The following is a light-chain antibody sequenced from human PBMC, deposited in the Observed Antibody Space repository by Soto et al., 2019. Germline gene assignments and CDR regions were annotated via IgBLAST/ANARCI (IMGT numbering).Light chain of an antibody. CDR3: SSYTTSHVV. CDR1: SSNIGSDT. CDR2: NDD. J-gene: IGLJ2*01. V-gene: IGLV1-44*01. Sequence: QSVLTQPPSVSGTPGLRVTISCSGGSSNIGSDTVNWYQQLPGTAPKLLIFNDDQRPSGVPDRFSGSRSGTSASLAISGLQSDDEADYYCSSYTTSHVVFGGGTKVTVL.